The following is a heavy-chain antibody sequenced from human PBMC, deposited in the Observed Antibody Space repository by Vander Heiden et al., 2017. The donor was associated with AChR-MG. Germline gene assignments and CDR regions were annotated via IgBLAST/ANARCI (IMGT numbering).Heavy chain of an antibody. D-gene: IGHD1-7*01. CDR2: INPSGGST. CDR3: ATSITGTDTYYYYYGMDV. V-gene: IGHV1-46*03. Sequence: QVQLVQSGAEVKKPGASVKVSCKASGYTFTSYYMHWVRQAPGQGLEWMGIINPSGGSTSYAQKFQGRVTMTRDTSTSTVYMELSSLRSEDTAVYYCATSITGTDTYYYYYGMDVWGQGTTVTVSS. CDR1: GYTFTSYY. J-gene: IGHJ6*02.